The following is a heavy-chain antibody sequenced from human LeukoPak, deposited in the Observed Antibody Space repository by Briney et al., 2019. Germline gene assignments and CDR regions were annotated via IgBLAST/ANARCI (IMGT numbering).Heavy chain of an antibody. V-gene: IGHV3-30*18. Sequence: PGRFLRLSCAASGFTFSSYGMHWVRQVPGKGLEWVAVISYDGSNKYYADSVKGRFTISRDNSKNTLYLQMNSLRAEDTAVYYCAKAKRIFGVVYWFDPWGQGTLVTVSS. J-gene: IGHJ5*02. CDR2: ISYDGSNK. CDR1: GFTFSSYG. D-gene: IGHD3-3*01. CDR3: AKAKRIFGVVYWFDP.